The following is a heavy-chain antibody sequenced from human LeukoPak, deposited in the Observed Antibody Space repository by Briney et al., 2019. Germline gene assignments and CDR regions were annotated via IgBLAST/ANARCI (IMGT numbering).Heavy chain of an antibody. J-gene: IGHJ3*02. CDR3: ARDLYSSGWQSGWYAFDI. CDR2: IYYSGST. CDR1: GGSINSGDYY. Sequence: SETLSLTCTVSGGSINSGDYYWVWIRQPPGKGLEWIGSIYYSGSTSYNPSLKSRVTMTVDTSKNQFSLKLSSVTAADTAVYYCARDLYSSGWQSGWYAFDIWGQGTMVTVSS. V-gene: IGHV4-39*07. D-gene: IGHD6-19*01.